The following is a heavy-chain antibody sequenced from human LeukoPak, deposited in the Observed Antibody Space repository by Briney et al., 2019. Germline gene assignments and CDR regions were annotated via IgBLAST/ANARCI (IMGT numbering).Heavy chain of an antibody. CDR1: RFTFSSYE. V-gene: IGHV3-48*03. J-gene: IGHJ4*02. D-gene: IGHD3-9*01. CDR3: ARDRIGGLRYFDWVEDYFDY. CDR2: ISSSGSTI. Sequence: GGSLRLSCAASRFTFSSYEMNWVRQAPGKGLEWVSYISSSGSTIYYADSVKGRFTISRDNAKNSLYLQMNSLRAEDTAVYYCARDRIGGLRYFDWVEDYFDYWGQGTLVTVSS.